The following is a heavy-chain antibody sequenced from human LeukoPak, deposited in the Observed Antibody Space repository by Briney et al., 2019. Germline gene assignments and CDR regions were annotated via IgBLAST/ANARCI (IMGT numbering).Heavy chain of an antibody. J-gene: IGHJ4*02. CDR3: ARDGYDFWSGYYFDFDY. V-gene: IGHV1-18*01. Sequence: ASVKVSCKASGYTFTSYGISWVRQAPGQGLEWMGWISAYNGNTNYAQKLQGRVTMTTDTSTSTAYMELRSLRSDDTAVYYCARDGYDFWSGYYFDFDYWGQGTLVTVSS. D-gene: IGHD3-3*01. CDR2: ISAYNGNT. CDR1: GYTFTSYG.